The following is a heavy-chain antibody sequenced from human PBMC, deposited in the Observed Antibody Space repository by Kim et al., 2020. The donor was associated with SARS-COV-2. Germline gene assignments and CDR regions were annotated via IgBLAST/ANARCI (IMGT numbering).Heavy chain of an antibody. D-gene: IGHD6-13*01. CDR2: ISSSSSYI. V-gene: IGHV3-21*01. J-gene: IGHJ6*02. CDR1: GFTFSSYS. CDR3: ARDHNGGNYSSSWYGSSYYYYGMDV. Sequence: GGSLRLSCAASGFTFSSYSMNWVRQAPGKGLEWVSPISSSSSYIYYADSVKGRFTISRDNAKNSLYLQMNSLRAEDTAVYYCARDHNGGNYSSSWYGSSYYYYGMDVWGQGTTVTVSS.